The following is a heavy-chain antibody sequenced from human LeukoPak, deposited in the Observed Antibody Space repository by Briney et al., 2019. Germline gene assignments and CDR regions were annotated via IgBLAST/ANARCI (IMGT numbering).Heavy chain of an antibody. J-gene: IGHJ4*02. CDR1: GGSFSDYY. V-gene: IGHV4-34*01. D-gene: IGHD2-15*01. CDR3: VRGLYCSGGSCRFDY. Sequence: SETLSLTCAVYGGSFSDYYWSWIRQPPGKGLEWIGEINHNGSTNYNPSLKSRVTISVDTSKNQFSLKLSSVTAADTAVYYCVRGLYCSGGSCRFDYWGQGTLVTVSS. CDR2: INHNGST.